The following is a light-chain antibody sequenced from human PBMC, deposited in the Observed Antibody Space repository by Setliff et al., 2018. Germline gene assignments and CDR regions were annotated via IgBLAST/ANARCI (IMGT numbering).Light chain of an antibody. Sequence: QSVLTQPASVSGSPGQSITISCTGSSGDIGSFTFVSWYQRYPDEAPKLKIFEVSDRPSGISDRFSGSKSANTASLTTSGLQAEDEADYYRSSYTSNGLYVFGTGTKVTVL. CDR1: SGDIGSFTF. CDR3: SSYTSNGLYV. J-gene: IGLJ1*01. CDR2: EVS. V-gene: IGLV2-14*03.